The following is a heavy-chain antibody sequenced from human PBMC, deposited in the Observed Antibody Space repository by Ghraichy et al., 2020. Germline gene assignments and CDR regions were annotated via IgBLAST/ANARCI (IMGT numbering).Heavy chain of an antibody. V-gene: IGHV3-7*03. CDR3: ARDGVIAATVIDY. CDR1: GFTFSGYW. CDR2: IKQDGSEK. J-gene: IGHJ4*02. D-gene: IGHD2-15*01. Sequence: GGSLRLSCTASGFTFSGYWLSWVRQAPGKGLEWLANIKQDGSEKYYVDSVKGRFTISRDNAKNSLYLQMNNLRAEDTAVYYCARDGVIAATVIDYWGQGTLVSVSS.